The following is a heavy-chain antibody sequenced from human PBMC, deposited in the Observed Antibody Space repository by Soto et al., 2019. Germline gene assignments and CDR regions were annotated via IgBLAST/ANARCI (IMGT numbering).Heavy chain of an antibody. CDR2: IIPFHGVT. CDR1: GGTFSPYT. Sequence: QVQLVQSGAEVKKPGSSVKVSCKASGGTFSPYTINWVRQAPGQGLEWMGRIIPFHGVTNYAQKLQARVTITADKSPRTAYMELSGLRFEDTAMYYCTRDWEITVSTWSFGGFWGRGTLVTVSS. J-gene: IGHJ4*02. CDR3: TRDWEITVSTWSFGGF. V-gene: IGHV1-69*08. D-gene: IGHD3-10*01.